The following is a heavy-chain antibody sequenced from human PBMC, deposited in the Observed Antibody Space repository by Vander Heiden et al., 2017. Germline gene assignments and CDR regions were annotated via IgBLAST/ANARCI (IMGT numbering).Heavy chain of an antibody. CDR3: ARTYYYDSSGDYYVNYYYGMDV. J-gene: IGHJ6*02. CDR2: INHSGST. CDR1: GGSFSGYY. D-gene: IGHD3-22*01. V-gene: IGHV4-34*01. Sequence: QVQLQQWGAGLLKPSETLSLTCAVYGGSFSGYYWSWIRQPPGKGLEWIGEINHSGSTNYNPSLKSRVTIAVDTSKNQFSLKLSSVTAADTAVYYCARTYYYDSSGDYYVNYYYGMDVWGQGTTVTVSS.